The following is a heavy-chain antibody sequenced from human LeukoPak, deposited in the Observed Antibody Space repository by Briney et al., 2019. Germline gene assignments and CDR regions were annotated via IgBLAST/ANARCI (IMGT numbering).Heavy chain of an antibody. V-gene: IGHV1-24*01. CDR2: FDPEDGET. CDR3: ATELYCSSTSCSPYFDY. Sequence: ASVKVSCKVSGYTLTELSMHWVRQAPGKGLEWMGGFDPEDGETIYAQKFQGRVTMTEDTSTDTAYMELSSLRSEDTAAYYCATELYCSSTSCSPYFDYWGQGTLVTVSS. CDR1: GYTLTELS. D-gene: IGHD2-2*01. J-gene: IGHJ4*02.